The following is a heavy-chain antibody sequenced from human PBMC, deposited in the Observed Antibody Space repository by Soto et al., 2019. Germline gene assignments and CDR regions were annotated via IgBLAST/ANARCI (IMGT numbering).Heavy chain of an antibody. Sequence: ASVKVSCKASGYTFTNYGISWVRQAPGQGLEWMGWINVYNGNTKYSQKFQGRVTITRDTSASTAYMELRSLRSDDTAMYFCAASYGSGYRAFDYWGQGALVTVSS. CDR1: GYTFTNYG. J-gene: IGHJ4*02. D-gene: IGHD3-10*01. CDR3: AASYGSGYRAFDY. CDR2: INVYNGNT. V-gene: IGHV1-18*01.